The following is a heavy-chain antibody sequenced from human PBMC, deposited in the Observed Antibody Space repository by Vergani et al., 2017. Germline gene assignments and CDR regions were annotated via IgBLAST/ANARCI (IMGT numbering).Heavy chain of an antibody. Sequence: QVQLVQSGAEVKKPGASVKVSCKASGYTFTSYGISWVRQAPGQGLEWMGWISAYNGNTNYAQKLQGRVTMTTDTSTSTAYMELRSLRSDDTAVYYCAGDPFPLNYAYYVDCWGQGTLVTVSS. D-gene: IGHD3-16*01. CDR3: AGDPFPLNYAYYVDC. CDR2: ISAYNGNT. J-gene: IGHJ4*02. CDR1: GYTFTSYG. V-gene: IGHV1-18*04.